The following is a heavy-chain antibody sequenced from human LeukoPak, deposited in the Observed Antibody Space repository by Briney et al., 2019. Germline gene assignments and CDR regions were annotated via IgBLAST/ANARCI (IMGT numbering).Heavy chain of an antibody. D-gene: IGHD3-3*01. CDR1: GGTFSSYT. J-gene: IGHJ5*02. CDR2: IIPILGIA. V-gene: IGHV1-69*02. CDR3: ACSTYYDFWCGYYFYP. Sequence: SVKVSCKASGGTFSSYTISWVRQAPGQGLEWMGRIIPILGIANYAQKFQGRVTITADKSTSTAYMELSSLRSEDTAVYYCACSTYYDFWCGYYFYPWGQGTLVTVSS.